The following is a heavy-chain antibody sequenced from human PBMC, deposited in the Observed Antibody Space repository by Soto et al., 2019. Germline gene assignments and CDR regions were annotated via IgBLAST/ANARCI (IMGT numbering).Heavy chain of an antibody. D-gene: IGHD3-9*01. Sequence: GGSLRLSCTASGFTFGDYAMSWFRQAPGKGLEWVGFIRSKAYGGTTEYAASVKGRFTISRDDSKSIAYLQMNSLKTEDTAVYYCTRDLGYDILTGSPYYFDYWGQGTLVTVSS. V-gene: IGHV3-49*03. CDR3: TRDLGYDILTGSPYYFDY. CDR2: IRSKAYGGTT. J-gene: IGHJ4*02. CDR1: GFTFGDYA.